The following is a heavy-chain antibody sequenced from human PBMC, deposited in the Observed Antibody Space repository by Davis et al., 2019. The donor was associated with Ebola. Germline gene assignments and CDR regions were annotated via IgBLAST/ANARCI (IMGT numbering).Heavy chain of an antibody. J-gene: IGHJ5*02. CDR1: GFTFSSYS. CDR3: ARLRLWFGEFGWFDP. CDR2: ISSSSSYI. D-gene: IGHD3-10*01. Sequence: GESLKISCAASGFTFSSYSMNWVRQAPGKGLEWVSSISSSSSYIYYADSVKGRFTISRDNAKNSLYLQMNSLRAEDTAVYYCARLRLWFGEFGWFDPWGQGTLVTVSS. V-gene: IGHV3-21*04.